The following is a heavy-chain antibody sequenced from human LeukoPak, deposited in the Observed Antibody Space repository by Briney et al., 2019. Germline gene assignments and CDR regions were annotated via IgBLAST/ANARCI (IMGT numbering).Heavy chain of an antibody. CDR2: ISSSSSTI. Sequence: GGSLRLSCAASGFTFSSYSMNWVRQAPGKGLEWVSYISSSSSTIYYADSVKGRFTISRDNAKNSLYLQMNSLRAEDTAVYYCARDFYRGSDFWSGGDYWGQGTLVTVSS. V-gene: IGHV3-48*04. CDR3: ARDFYRGSDFWSGGDY. CDR1: GFTFSSYS. J-gene: IGHJ4*02. D-gene: IGHD3-3*01.